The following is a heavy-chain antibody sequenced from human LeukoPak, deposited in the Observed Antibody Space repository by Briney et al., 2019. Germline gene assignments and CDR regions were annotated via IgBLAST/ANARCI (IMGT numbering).Heavy chain of an antibody. V-gene: IGHV3-74*01. CDR1: GFTFSRYW. Sequence: GGSLRLSCAASGFTFSRYWMHWVRQVPGKGLVWVSRVNPDGSSTTYADSMKGRFTSSRDNAKNTLYLQMNRLRAEDTAVYYCARGGSYGDYWGQGILVTVSS. CDR3: ARGGSYGDY. J-gene: IGHJ4*02. CDR2: VNPDGSST. D-gene: IGHD3-16*01.